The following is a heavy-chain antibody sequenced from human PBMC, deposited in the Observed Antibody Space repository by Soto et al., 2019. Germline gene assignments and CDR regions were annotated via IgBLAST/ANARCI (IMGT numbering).Heavy chain of an antibody. D-gene: IGHD6-19*01. CDR2: ISYDGSDK. Sequence: GGSLRLSCAAFGFTFSSSGMHWVRQAPGKGLEWVAIISYDGSDKYYADSVKGRFTISRDNSKNTLYLQMNSLRVEDTAVYYCAKDMYGSGWYNRFDPWGQGTPVTVSS. CDR1: GFTFSSSG. J-gene: IGHJ5*02. CDR3: AKDMYGSGWYNRFDP. V-gene: IGHV3-30*18.